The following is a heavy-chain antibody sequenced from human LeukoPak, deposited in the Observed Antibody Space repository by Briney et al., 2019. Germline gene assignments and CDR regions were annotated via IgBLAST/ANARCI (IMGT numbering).Heavy chain of an antibody. J-gene: IGHJ6*03. D-gene: IGHD2-15*01. V-gene: IGHV4-59*01. CDR3: ARAINCSGGSCYSYCYYMDV. CDR2: IYYSGST. Sequence: PSETLSLTCTVPGGSISSYYWSWIRQPPGKGLEWIGYIYYSGSTNYNPSLKSRVTISLDTSKNQFSLKLNSVTSADTAVYYCARAINCSGGSCYSYCYYMDVWGKGTTVTVSS. CDR1: GGSISSYY.